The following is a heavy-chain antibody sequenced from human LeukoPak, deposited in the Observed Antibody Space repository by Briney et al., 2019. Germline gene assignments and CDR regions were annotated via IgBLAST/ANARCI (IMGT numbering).Heavy chain of an antibody. Sequence: GGSLRLSCAASGFTFSSYWMHWVRQAPGKGLVWVSRINSDGSSTSYADSVKGRFTISRDNAKNTLYRQMNRLRAETTAVYYCARAYSGYSFDNWGQGTLVTVSS. V-gene: IGHV3-74*01. D-gene: IGHD5-18*01. J-gene: IGHJ4*02. CDR2: INSDGSST. CDR3: ARAYSGYSFDN. CDR1: GFTFSSYW.